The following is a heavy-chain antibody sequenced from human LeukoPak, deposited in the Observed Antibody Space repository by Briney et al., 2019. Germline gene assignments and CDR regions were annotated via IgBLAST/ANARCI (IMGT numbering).Heavy chain of an antibody. CDR2: IDLSGNVK. Sequence: GGSLRLSCAASGFTFSDYYMSWVRQAPGKGLEWLSYIDLSGNVKYYIDSVKGRFTISRDNAKNSLHLQMDSLRVEDTAVYYCVRRGLQLVYDYWGQGVLVTVSS. D-gene: IGHD6-13*01. CDR1: GFTFSDYY. CDR3: VRRGLQLVYDY. V-gene: IGHV3-11*04. J-gene: IGHJ4*02.